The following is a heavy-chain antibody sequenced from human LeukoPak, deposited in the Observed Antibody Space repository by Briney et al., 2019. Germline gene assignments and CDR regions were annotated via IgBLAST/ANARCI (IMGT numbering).Heavy chain of an antibody. CDR1: GFTLSSYE. Sequence: GGSLRLSCTVSGFTLSSYEMTWFRQVPGKGLEWVSSISSSSSYIYYADSVKGRFTISRDNSKNTLYLQMNSLRAEDTAVYYCAKDSLYSGSYSFDYYYYYMDVWGKGTTVTVSS. D-gene: IGHD1-26*01. CDR2: ISSSSSYI. J-gene: IGHJ6*03. CDR3: AKDSLYSGSYSFDYYYYYMDV. V-gene: IGHV3-21*04.